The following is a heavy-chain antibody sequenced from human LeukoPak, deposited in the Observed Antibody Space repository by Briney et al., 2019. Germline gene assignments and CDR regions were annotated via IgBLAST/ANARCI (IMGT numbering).Heavy chain of an antibody. Sequence: PGGSLRLSCAASGLTFSSYAMSWVRLAPGKGLEWVSSISGSGGSTYYADSVKGRFTISRDNSENTLYLQMNSLRAEDTAVYYCAKDPHFDWLPHNWFDPWGQGTLVTVSS. J-gene: IGHJ5*02. CDR2: ISGSGGST. CDR1: GLTFSSYA. CDR3: AKDPHFDWLPHNWFDP. V-gene: IGHV3-23*01. D-gene: IGHD3-9*01.